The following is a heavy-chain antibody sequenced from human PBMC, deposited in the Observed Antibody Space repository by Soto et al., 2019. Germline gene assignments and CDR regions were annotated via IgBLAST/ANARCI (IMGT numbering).Heavy chain of an antibody. Sequence: SETLSLTCTVSGASISSSTYYWGWIRQPPGKGMEWIGTFFYNGNTFYNPSLQSRVTISVDTSKNQLSLNLASVTAADTAVYYCASRFYYHWSPWGQGTRVTVSS. CDR3: ASRFYYHWSP. CDR2: FFYNGNT. D-gene: IGHD3-10*01. V-gene: IGHV4-39*01. J-gene: IGHJ5*02. CDR1: GASISSSTYY.